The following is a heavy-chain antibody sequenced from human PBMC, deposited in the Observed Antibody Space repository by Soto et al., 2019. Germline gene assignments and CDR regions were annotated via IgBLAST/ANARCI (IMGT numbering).Heavy chain of an antibody. CDR2: IYPGDSDT. V-gene: IGHV5-51*01. Sequence: GESLKIPCKASGYSFTTYWIGWVRQMPGKGLEWMGIIYPGDSDTRYSPSFQGQVTISADKSISTAYLQWSSLKASDSAMYYCARSGYSTGIGWFGPWGQGTLVTVSS. CDR3: ARSGYSTGIGWFGP. CDR1: GYSFTTYW. D-gene: IGHD6-19*01. J-gene: IGHJ5*02.